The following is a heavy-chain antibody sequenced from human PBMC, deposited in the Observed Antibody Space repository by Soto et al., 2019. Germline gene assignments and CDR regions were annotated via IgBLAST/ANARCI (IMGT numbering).Heavy chain of an antibody. V-gene: IGHV1-58*01. D-gene: IGHD3-22*01. CDR2: IVVGSGNT. CDR1: GFTFTSSA. Sequence: SVKVSCKASGFTFTSSAVQWVRQARGQRLEWIGWIVVGSGNTNYAQKFKERVTITRDMSTSTAYMELSSLRSEDTAVYYCAADNGAIYDSSGYDDYWGQGTLVTVSS. J-gene: IGHJ4*02. CDR3: AADNGAIYDSSGYDDY.